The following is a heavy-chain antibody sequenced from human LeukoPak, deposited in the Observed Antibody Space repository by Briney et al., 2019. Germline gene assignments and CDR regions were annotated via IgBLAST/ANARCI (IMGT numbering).Heavy chain of an antibody. CDR3: AGLPAHRPLDY. V-gene: IGHV4-61*08. CDR2: IHNSGRT. CDR1: GGSVSSGDNY. D-gene: IGHD2-21*02. Sequence: SENLSLTCTVSGGSVSSGDNYWNWIRQSPGEGLEWIGYIHNSGRTTYNPSLKSRSTILLDTSKNQFSLNLRSVIAADTAVYYCAGLPAHRPLDYWGQGILVTVSS. J-gene: IGHJ4*02.